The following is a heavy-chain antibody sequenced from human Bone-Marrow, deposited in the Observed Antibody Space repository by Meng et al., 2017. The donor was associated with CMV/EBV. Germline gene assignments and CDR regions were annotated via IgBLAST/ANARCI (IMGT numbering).Heavy chain of an antibody. D-gene: IGHD6-19*01. V-gene: IGHV3-30*12. J-gene: IGHJ6*02. CDR1: GFTFSSYG. CDR2: ISYDGSNK. CDR3: ARTDGWGSGWPQNYYYYGMDV. Sequence: GESLKISCAASGFTFSSYGMHWVRQAPGKGLEWVAVISYDGSNKYYADSVKGRFTISRDNSKNTLYLQMNSLRAEDTAVYYCARTDGWGSGWPQNYYYYGMDVWGQGTTVTVSS.